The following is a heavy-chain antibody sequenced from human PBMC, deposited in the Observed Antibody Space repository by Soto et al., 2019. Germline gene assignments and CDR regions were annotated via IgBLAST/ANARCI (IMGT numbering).Heavy chain of an antibody. J-gene: IGHJ4*02. CDR1: GFTFDTYW. V-gene: IGHV3-9*01. Sequence: PGGSLRLSCAASGFTFDTYWMNWVRQAPGKGLEWVSGISWNSNTIAYADSVKGRFTISRDNAKNSLYLQMNSLRAEDTAFYYCAKDTGPNWGQGTLVTVSS. CDR3: AKDTGPN. CDR2: ISWNSNTI.